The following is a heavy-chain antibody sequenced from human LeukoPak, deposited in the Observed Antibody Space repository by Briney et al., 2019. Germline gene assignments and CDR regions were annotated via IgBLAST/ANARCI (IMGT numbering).Heavy chain of an antibody. CDR3: TRSPPYSSSYFDY. CDR1: GGSISSGGYY. D-gene: IGHD6-6*01. CDR2: IYYSGST. J-gene: IGHJ4*02. Sequence: NPSQTLSLTCTVSGGSISSGGYYWRWIRQHPGKGLEWIGYIYYSGSTYYHPSLKSRVTISVDTSKNQFSLKLSSVTAADTAVYYCTRSPPYSSSYFDYWGQGTLVTVSS. V-gene: IGHV4-31*03.